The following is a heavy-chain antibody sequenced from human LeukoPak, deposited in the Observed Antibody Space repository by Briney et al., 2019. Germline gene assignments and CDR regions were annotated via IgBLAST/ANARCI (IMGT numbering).Heavy chain of an antibody. CDR1: GGSISSGGYY. CDR3: ARDSGYSSGWYGGDH. CDR2: IYYSGST. Sequence: PSQTLSLTCTVSGGSISSGGYYWSWIRQHPGKGLEWIGYIYYSGSTYYNPSLKSRFTISVDTSKNQFSLKLSSLPAADTAVYYCARDSGYSSGWYGGDHWGQGTLVTVSS. J-gene: IGHJ4*02. D-gene: IGHD6-19*01. V-gene: IGHV4-31*03.